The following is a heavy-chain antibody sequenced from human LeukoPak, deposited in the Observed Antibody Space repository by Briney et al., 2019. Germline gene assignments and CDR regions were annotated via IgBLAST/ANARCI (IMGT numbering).Heavy chain of an antibody. CDR3: AKGERQRIAAAGLCDY. D-gene: IGHD6-13*01. J-gene: IGHJ4*02. V-gene: IGHV3-23*01. CDR1: GLTFSTYA. Sequence: GGSLRVSCAASGLTFSTYAMSWVRQAPGKGLEWVSTISGSGGSTYYADSVKGRFTISRDNSKNTLYLQMNSQRAEDTAVYYCAKGERQRIAAAGLCDYWGQGTLVTVSS. CDR2: ISGSGGST.